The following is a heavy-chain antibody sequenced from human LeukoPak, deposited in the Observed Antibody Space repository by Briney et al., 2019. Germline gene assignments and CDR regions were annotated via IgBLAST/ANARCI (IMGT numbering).Heavy chain of an antibody. CDR2: IYSSGFT. J-gene: IGHJ4*02. CDR3: ARENDYIFDY. V-gene: IGHV3-53*01. CDR1: GFTVRSNY. Sequence: QPGGSLRLSCAASGFTVRSNYMNWLRQAPGKGLEWVSLIYSSGFTFYADSVKGRFTISRDNSKNTLYLQMNSLRSEDTAVYYCARENDYIFDYWGQGTLVTVSS. D-gene: IGHD4-11*01.